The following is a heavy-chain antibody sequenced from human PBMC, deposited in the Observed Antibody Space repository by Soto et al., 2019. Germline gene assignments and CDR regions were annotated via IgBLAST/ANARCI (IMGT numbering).Heavy chain of an antibody. D-gene: IGHD3-9*01. J-gene: IGHJ5*02. CDR2: ISTNSRYT. CDR3: ARVYDILTSAWLDP. Sequence: GGSLRLSCAASGFTLSDYYMTWIRQAPGKGLEWISYISTNSRYTKYADSVKGRFTISRDDAKNPLYLQMNSLRVEDTAVYYCARVYDILTSAWLDPWGQGTLVTVSS. CDR1: GFTLSDYY. V-gene: IGHV3-11*03.